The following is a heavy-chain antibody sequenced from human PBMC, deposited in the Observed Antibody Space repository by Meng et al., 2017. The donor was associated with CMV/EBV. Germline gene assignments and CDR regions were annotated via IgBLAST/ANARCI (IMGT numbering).Heavy chain of an antibody. CDR3: ARSMVVAGDWFDP. D-gene: IGHD2-15*01. V-gene: IGHV4-4*07. CDR2: IYTSGST. CDR1: GGSISSYY. J-gene: IGHJ5*02. Sequence: QGSGQGLVKPSETLSPTCTVSGGSISSYYWSWIRQPAGKELEWIGRIYTSGSTNYNPSLKSRVTMSVDTSKNQFSLKLSSVTAADTAVYYCARSMVVAGDWFDPWGQGTLVTVSS.